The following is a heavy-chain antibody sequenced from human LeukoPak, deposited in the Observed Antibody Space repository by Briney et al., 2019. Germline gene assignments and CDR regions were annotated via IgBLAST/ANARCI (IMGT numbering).Heavy chain of an antibody. CDR3: AAGFWSGYFPYFDY. V-gene: IGHV4-59*06. CDR2: IYYSGST. D-gene: IGHD3-3*01. CDR1: GGFISSYY. Sequence: SETLSLTCTVSGGFISSYYWSWIRQRPGKGLEWIGYIYYSGSTYYNPSLKSRVTISVDTSKNQFSLKLSSVTAADTAVYYCAAGFWSGYFPYFDYWGQGTLVTVSS. J-gene: IGHJ4*02.